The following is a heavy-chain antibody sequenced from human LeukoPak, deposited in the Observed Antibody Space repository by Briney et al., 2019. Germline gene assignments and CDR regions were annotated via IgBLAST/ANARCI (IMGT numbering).Heavy chain of an antibody. V-gene: IGHV5-51*01. Sequence: GESLKISCKGSGYSFTSYWIGWVRQMPGKGLEWMGIIYPGDSDTRYSPSFQGQVTISADKSISTAYLQWSSLKASDTAMYYCARLGENDWYSVIGCFDYWGQGTLVTVSS. CDR2: IYPGDSDT. D-gene: IGHD3-16*01. CDR1: GYSFTSYW. J-gene: IGHJ4*02. CDR3: ARLGENDWYSVIGCFDY.